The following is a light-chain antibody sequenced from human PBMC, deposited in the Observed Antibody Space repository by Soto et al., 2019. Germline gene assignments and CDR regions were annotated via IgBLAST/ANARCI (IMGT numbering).Light chain of an antibody. CDR3: CLYVVATTYV. CDR1: SGYVGTYSL. Sequence: QSALAQPATVSGSPGQSITISCTGASGYVGTYSLVSWYQQHPGKAPKVVIYEGHKRPSGVPDRFSGSTSVNTASLTISGLQTDDEADYYCCLYVVATTYVFGTGTKVTVL. V-gene: IGLV2-23*01. CDR2: EGH. J-gene: IGLJ1*01.